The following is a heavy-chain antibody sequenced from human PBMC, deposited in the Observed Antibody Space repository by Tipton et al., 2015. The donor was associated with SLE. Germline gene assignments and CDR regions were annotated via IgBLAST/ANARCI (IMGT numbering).Heavy chain of an antibody. CDR2: IYYSGCT. D-gene: IGHD6-19*01. CDR3: ARDQAVAGSYYFDY. J-gene: IGHJ4*02. Sequence: LRLSCTVSGGSISSHYWSWIRQPPGKGLEWIGYIYYSGCTNYNPSLKSRVTISVDTSKNQFSLRLSSVTAADTAVYYCARDQAVAGSYYFDYWGQGTLVTVSS. V-gene: IGHV4-59*11. CDR1: GGSISSHY.